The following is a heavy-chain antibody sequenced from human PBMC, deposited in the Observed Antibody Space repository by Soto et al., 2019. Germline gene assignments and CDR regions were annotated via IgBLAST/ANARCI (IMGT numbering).Heavy chain of an antibody. Sequence: GGSLRLSCAASGFTSSSYWMSWVRQAPGKGLEWVANIKQDGSEKYYVDSVKGRFTISRDNAKNSLYLQMNSLRAEDTAVYYCVRSWSGTPFFDYWGQGALVTVSS. CDR2: IKQDGSEK. D-gene: IGHD3-3*01. CDR3: VRSWSGTPFFDY. CDR1: GFTSSSYW. J-gene: IGHJ4*02. V-gene: IGHV3-7*01.